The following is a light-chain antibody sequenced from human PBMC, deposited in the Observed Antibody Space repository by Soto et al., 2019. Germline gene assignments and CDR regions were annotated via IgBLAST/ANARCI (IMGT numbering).Light chain of an antibody. CDR2: AAS. CDR1: QAIRTA. Sequence: IQVTQSPSSLSASLGDRVTITCRASQAIRTALGWYQQKPGKVPKLLIYAASTLQSGVPSRFSGSGSGTDFTLTIGSLQPEDFATYYCLLDFRYFWAFGQGTKVDIK. CDR3: LLDFRYFWA. V-gene: IGKV1-6*01. J-gene: IGKJ1*01.